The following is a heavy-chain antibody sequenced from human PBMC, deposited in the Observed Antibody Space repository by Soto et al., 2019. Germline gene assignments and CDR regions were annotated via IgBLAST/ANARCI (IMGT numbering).Heavy chain of an antibody. CDR2: IRSKDYGEAK. Sequence: GGSLRLSCTASGFTFADYALNWFRQAPGKGLEWVAIIRSKDYGEAKDXXXXVXXXXTXSRDDSKNIAYLQMNSLKTEDTAVYYCTRGRVSLDYWGQGAQVTVSS. CDR3: TRGRVSLDY. V-gene: IGHV3-49*03. J-gene: IGHJ4*02. CDR1: GFTFADYA.